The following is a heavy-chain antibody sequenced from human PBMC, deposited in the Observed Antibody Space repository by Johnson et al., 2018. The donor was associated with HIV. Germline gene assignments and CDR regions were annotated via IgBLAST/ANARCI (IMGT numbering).Heavy chain of an antibody. V-gene: IGHV3-30*02. CDR2: IRYDGSNK. Sequence: QVQLVESGGGVVQPGGSLRLSCAASGFTFRSYGMHWVRQAPGKGLAWVAFIRYDGSNKYYADSVKGRFTISRDNSKNTLYLQMNSLRAEDTAVYYCARDRRLADALDIWGQGTMVTVSS. J-gene: IGHJ3*02. CDR1: GFTFRSYG. D-gene: IGHD5-12*01. CDR3: ARDRRLADALDI.